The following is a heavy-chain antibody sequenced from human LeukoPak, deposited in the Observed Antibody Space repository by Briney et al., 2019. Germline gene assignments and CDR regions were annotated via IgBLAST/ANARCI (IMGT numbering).Heavy chain of an antibody. J-gene: IGHJ4*02. V-gene: IGHV1-18*01. Sequence: GASVKVSCKASGYTFTSYGISWVRPAPGQGLEWMGWISAYNGNTNYAQKLQGRVTMTTDTSTSTAYMELRSLRSDDTAVYYCARWYYDILTGYYNIVQFDYWGQGTLVTVSS. CDR3: ARWYYDILTGYYNIVQFDY. D-gene: IGHD3-9*01. CDR1: GYTFTSYG. CDR2: ISAYNGNT.